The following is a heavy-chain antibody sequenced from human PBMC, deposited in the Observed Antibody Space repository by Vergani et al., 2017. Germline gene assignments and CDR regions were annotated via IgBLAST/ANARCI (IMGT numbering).Heavy chain of an antibody. CDR2: INHSGST. Sequence: QVQLQQWGAGLLKPSETLSLPCAVYGGSFSGYYWSWIRQPPGKGLEWIGEINHSGSTNYNPSLKSRVTISVDTSKNQFSLKLSSVTAADTAVYYCASGRLRWQFDYWGQGTLVTVSS. V-gene: IGHV4-34*01. J-gene: IGHJ4*02. D-gene: IGHD4-23*01. CDR1: GGSFSGYY. CDR3: ASGRLRWQFDY.